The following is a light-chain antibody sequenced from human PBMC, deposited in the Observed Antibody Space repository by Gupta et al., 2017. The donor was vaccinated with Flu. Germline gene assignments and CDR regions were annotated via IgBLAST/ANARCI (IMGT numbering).Light chain of an antibody. CDR1: QNIINY. V-gene: IGKV1-39*01. J-gene: IGKJ2*01. CDR2: AAS. Sequence: DIQMTQSPSSLSASVGDRVTITCRASQNIINYLNWYQQKPGSAPHLLIYAASSLHSGVPSRFSGTGSETDFTLTISSLQPEDFATYYCQQSDSTPYTFGQGTKLEIK. CDR3: QQSDSTPYT.